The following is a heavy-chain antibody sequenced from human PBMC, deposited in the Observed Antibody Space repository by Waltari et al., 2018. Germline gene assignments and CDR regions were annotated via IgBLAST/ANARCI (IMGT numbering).Heavy chain of an antibody. CDR1: GGSISSSNW. CDR3: ARRHRGYCSGGSCYYFDY. D-gene: IGHD2-15*01. V-gene: IGHV4-4*02. Sequence: QVQLQESGPGLVKPSGTLSLTCAVSGGSISSSNWWSWVRQPPGKGLEWIGEIYHSASTNYHPSLHSRVPISVDTSKTQFSLKLSSVTAADTAVYYCARRHRGYCSGGSCYYFDYWGQGTLVTVSS. J-gene: IGHJ4*02. CDR2: IYHSAST.